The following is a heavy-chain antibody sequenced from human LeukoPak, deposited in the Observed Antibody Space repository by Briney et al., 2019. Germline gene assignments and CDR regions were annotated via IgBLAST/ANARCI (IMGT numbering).Heavy chain of an antibody. D-gene: IGHD3-22*01. J-gene: IGHJ4*02. CDR3: ARESSGYFY. Sequence: GGSLRLSCAAYGFTLSSYRLTWVAQAQGKGVEWVSSISSSSSFRYDADSVKGRFTISRDNAKNSLYLQMNSLRAEDTAVYYCARESSGYFYWGQGTLVTVSS. CDR1: GFTLSSYR. CDR2: ISSSSSFR. V-gene: IGHV3-21*01.